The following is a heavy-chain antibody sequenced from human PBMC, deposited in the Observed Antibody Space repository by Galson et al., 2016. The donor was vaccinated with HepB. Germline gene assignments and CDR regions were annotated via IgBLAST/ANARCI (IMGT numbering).Heavy chain of an antibody. V-gene: IGHV3-74*01. Sequence: SLRLSCAASGFIFSTYWMHWVRQAPGKGLVWVSRINYDGSSISYADSVKGRFTISRDCSKNTLYLQMNSLRAEDTAVYYCAKGRGARMTTVVTREDAYYYYNMDVWGRGTTVTVSS. CDR2: INYDGSSI. D-gene: IGHD4-11*01. J-gene: IGHJ6*03. CDR3: AKGRGARMTTVVTREDAYYYYNMDV. CDR1: GFIFSTYW.